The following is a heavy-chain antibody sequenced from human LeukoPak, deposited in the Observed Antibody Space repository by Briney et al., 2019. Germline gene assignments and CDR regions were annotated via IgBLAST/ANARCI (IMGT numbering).Heavy chain of an antibody. J-gene: IGHJ4*02. CDR2: ISSSGSTI. CDR3: ARSNYYDSSGYSGPLRNVDY. V-gene: IGHV3-11*01. D-gene: IGHD3-22*01. Sequence: GGSLRLSCAASGFTFSDYYMSWIRQAPGRGLEWVSYISSSGSTIYYADSVKGRFTISRDNAKNSLYLQMNSLRAEDTAVYYCARSNYYDSSGYSGPLRNVDYWGQGTLVIVSS. CDR1: GFTFSDYY.